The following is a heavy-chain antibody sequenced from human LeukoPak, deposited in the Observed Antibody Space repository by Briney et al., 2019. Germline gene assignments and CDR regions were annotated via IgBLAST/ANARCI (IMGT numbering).Heavy chain of an antibody. D-gene: IGHD3-10*01. CDR2: ISSSSYI. Sequence: PGGSLRLSCAASGFTFSSYSMNWVRQAPGKGLEWVSSISSSSYIYYADSVKGRFTISRDNAKNSLYLQMNSLRAEDTAVYYCASYLQRITMVRGVNLGPFDPWGQGTLVTVSS. J-gene: IGHJ5*02. V-gene: IGHV3-21*01. CDR1: GFTFSSYS. CDR3: ASYLQRITMVRGVNLGPFDP.